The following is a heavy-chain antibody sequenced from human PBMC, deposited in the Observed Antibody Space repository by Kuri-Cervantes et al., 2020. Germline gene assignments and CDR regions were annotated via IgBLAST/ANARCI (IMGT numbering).Heavy chain of an antibody. Sequence: GESLKISCAASGFTFSSYSMNWVRQAPGKGLEWVSCISSSSSTIYYADSVKGRFTISRDNAKNSLYLQMNGLRAEDTAVYYCAIERGGSGWYRVDYWGQGTLVTVSS. V-gene: IGHV3-48*01. CDR3: AIERGGSGWYRVDY. J-gene: IGHJ4*02. CDR2: ISSSSSTI. CDR1: GFTFSSYS. D-gene: IGHD6-19*01.